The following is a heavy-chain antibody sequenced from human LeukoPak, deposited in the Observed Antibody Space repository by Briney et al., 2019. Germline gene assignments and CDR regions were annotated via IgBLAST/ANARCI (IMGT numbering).Heavy chain of an antibody. Sequence: GRSLSLSCAASGFTFSSYGMHWVRQAPGKGLEWVAVIWYDGSNKYYADSVKGRFTISRDNSKNTLYLQMNSLRAEDTAVYYCAKDQVAGRYYYYYMDVWGKGTTVTVSS. CDR3: AKDQVAGRYYYYYMDV. D-gene: IGHD2-15*01. V-gene: IGHV3-33*06. CDR1: GFTFSSYG. J-gene: IGHJ6*03. CDR2: IWYDGSNK.